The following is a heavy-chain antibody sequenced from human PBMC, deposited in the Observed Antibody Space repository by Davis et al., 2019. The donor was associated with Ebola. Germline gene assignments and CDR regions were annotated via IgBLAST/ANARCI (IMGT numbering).Heavy chain of an antibody. CDR3: ARGIGWRYCISTSCASGFDI. J-gene: IGHJ3*02. Sequence: AASVKVSCKTSGYPFTSSGVTWARKVPGQGLQGMGWISLHNGNKKYAEKFKGRVTMTSDTSTGTAYMELRSLRSDDTAVYYCARGIGWRYCISTSCASGFDIWGQGTMVTVSS. CDR2: ISLHNGNK. V-gene: IGHV1-18*04. CDR1: GYPFTSSG. D-gene: IGHD2-2*01.